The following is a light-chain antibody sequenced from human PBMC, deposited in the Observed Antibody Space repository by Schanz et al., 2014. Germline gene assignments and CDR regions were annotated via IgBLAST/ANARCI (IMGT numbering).Light chain of an antibody. V-gene: IGKV3D-15*01. CDR3: QQYNNWPPWT. J-gene: IGKJ1*01. CDR1: QSVSSN. Sequence: ETVLTQSPGTLSLSPGERATLSCRASQSVSSNYLAWYQQKPGQAPRLLIFAASRRATGVPARFSGSGSGTEFTLTISSLQSDDFAVYYCQQYNNWPPWTFGQGTKVEIK. CDR2: AAS.